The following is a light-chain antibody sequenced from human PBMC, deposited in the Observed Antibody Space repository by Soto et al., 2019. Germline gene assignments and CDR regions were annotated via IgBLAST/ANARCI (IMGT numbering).Light chain of an antibody. V-gene: IGLV2-14*01. Sequence: QSALTQPASVSGSPGQSITISCTGTSSDIGGYNYVSWYQQHPGKAPKLMIYDVSNRPSGVSNRFSGSKSGNTASLTISGLEAEYEDDYYCSSYRSSCPRVFGGGTKLTVL. CDR2: DVS. J-gene: IGLJ3*02. CDR3: SSYRSSCPRV. CDR1: SSDIGGYNY.